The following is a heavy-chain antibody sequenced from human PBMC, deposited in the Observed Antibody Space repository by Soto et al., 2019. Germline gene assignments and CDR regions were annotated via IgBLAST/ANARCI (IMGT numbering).Heavy chain of an antibody. D-gene: IGHD3-22*01. CDR3: VLGYDSSGYTFDY. V-gene: IGHV5-10-1*01. CDR1: GYSFTSYW. J-gene: IGHJ4*02. Sequence: PGESLKISCKGSGYSFTSYWISWVRQMPGKGLEWMGRIDPSDSYTNYSPSFQGHVTISADKSISTAYLQWSSLKASDTAMYYCVLGYDSSGYTFDYWGQGTLVTVYS. CDR2: IDPSDSYT.